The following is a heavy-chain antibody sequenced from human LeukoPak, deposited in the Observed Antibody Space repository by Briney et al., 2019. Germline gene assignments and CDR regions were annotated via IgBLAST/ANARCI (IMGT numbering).Heavy chain of an antibody. J-gene: IGHJ6*03. CDR3: ARDPYSGNYGNDYYYYMDV. D-gene: IGHD1-26*01. Sequence: GGSLRLSCEASGFTFSTYNMNWVRQAPGKRLEWVSSITSTSSYVFYADSVKGRFTISRDNAKNSLYLQMDSLGPEDTAVYYCARDPYSGNYGNDYYYYMDVWGKGTTVTISS. CDR1: GFTFSTYN. CDR2: ITSTSSYV. V-gene: IGHV3-21*01.